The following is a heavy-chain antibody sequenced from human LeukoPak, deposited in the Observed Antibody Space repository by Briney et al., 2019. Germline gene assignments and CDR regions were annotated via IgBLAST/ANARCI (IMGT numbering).Heavy chain of an antibody. CDR2: IESSTDGGTT. V-gene: IGHV3-15*04. CDR3: TTSPGITVFGVVTDY. J-gene: IGHJ4*02. D-gene: IGHD3-3*01. Sequence: PGGSLRLSCAASGPTFRNAFMNWVRQAPGKGLEWVGRIESSTDGGTTDYAAPVKGRFTMSRDDSKNTLYLQMNNVKTEGTGVYYCTTSPGITVFGVVTDYWGQGTLVIVSS. CDR1: GPTFRNAF.